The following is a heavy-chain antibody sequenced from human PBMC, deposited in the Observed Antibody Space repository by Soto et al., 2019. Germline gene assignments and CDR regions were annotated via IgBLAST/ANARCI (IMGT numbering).Heavy chain of an antibody. CDR2: IYYSGST. CDR3: ARGVVITPFDY. Sequence: SATLSLTCTSSGSSVRNTICYWGWIRQPPGKGLEWIGSIYYSGSTYYNPSLKSRVTISVDTSKDQFSLKLSSVTAADTAVYYCARGVVITPFDYWGQGTLVTVS. D-gene: IGHD3-22*01. V-gene: IGHV4-39*07. CDR1: GSSVRNTICY. J-gene: IGHJ4*02.